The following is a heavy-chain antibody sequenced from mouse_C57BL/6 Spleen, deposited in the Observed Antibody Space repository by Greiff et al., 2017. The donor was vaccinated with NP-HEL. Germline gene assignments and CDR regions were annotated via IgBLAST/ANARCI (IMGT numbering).Heavy chain of an antibody. D-gene: IGHD3-2*02. CDR3: ARERGAAQAAYYAMDY. CDR2: IYPRSGNT. CDR1: GYTFTSYG. J-gene: IGHJ4*01. V-gene: IGHV1-81*01. Sequence: QVQLQQSGAELARPGASVKLSCKASGYTFTSYGISWVKQRTGQGLEWIGEIYPRSGNTYYNEKFEGKATLTADKSSSTAYMELRSLTSEDSAVYFCARERGAAQAAYYAMDYWGQGTSVTVSS.